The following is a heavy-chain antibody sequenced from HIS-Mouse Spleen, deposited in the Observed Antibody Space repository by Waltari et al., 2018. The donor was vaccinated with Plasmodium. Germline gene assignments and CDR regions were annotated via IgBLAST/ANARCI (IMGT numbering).Heavy chain of an antibody. Sequence: EVQLVESGGGLVQPGGSLRPSCAASGFTLSSYWMSWVRRAPGKGLGWVANIKQDGSEKYYVDSVKGRFTISRDNAKNSLYLQMNSLRAEDTAVYYCASSWYWYFDLWGRGILVTVSS. CDR2: IKQDGSEK. CDR1: GFTLSSYW. J-gene: IGHJ2*01. D-gene: IGHD6-13*01. V-gene: IGHV3-7*01. CDR3: ASSWYWYFDL.